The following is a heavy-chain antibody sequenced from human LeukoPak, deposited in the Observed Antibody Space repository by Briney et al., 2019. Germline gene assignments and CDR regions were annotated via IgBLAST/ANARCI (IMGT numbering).Heavy chain of an antibody. V-gene: IGHV4-34*01. CDR2: INHSGST. CDR1: GGSFSGYY. CDR3: ARDDSIAAAGPTFDY. D-gene: IGHD6-13*01. J-gene: IGHJ4*02. Sequence: SETLSLTRAVYGGSFSGYYWSWIRQPPGKGLEWIGEINHSGSTNYNPSLKSRVTMSVDTSKNQFSLKLSSVTAADTAVYYCARDDSIAAAGPTFDYWGQGTLVTVSS.